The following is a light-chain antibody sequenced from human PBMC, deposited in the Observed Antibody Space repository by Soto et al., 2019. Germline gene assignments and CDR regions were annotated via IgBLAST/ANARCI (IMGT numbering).Light chain of an antibody. CDR1: QSISTW. J-gene: IGKJ1*01. V-gene: IGKV1-5*03. Sequence: DIQMTQSPSTLSASVGARVTITCRASQSISTWLAWYQQKPGKAPKLLIYKASSLESGVPSRFSGSGSGTEFTLTISSLQSEDFAVYYCHQYNNWPPWTFGQGTKVDIK. CDR2: KAS. CDR3: HQYNNWPPWT.